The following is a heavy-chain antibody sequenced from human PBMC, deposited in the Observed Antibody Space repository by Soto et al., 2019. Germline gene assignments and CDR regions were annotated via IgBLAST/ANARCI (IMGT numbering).Heavy chain of an antibody. Sequence: QITLKESGPTLVKPTQTLTLTCTFSGFSLSTSGVGVGWIRQPPGKALEWLALTYWDDDKRYSPSLKSRLTTTKDTAKSPVVLTMTNMNPVDTDTYYGAHRQRTVYFDFCGQGTLVTVSS. D-gene: IGHD4-17*01. CDR1: GFSLSTSGVG. J-gene: IGHJ4*02. CDR3: AHRQRTVYFDF. V-gene: IGHV2-5*02. CDR2: TYWDDDK.